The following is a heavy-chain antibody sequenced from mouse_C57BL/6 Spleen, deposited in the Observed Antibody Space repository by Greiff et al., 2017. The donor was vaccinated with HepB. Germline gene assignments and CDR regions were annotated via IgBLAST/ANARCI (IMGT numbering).Heavy chain of an antibody. D-gene: IGHD2-5*01. V-gene: IGHV1-15*01. CDR3: TREATYYSKRGSWFAY. CDR2: IDPETGGT. CDR1: GYTFTDYE. Sequence: QVQLQQSGAELVRPGASVTLSCKASGYTFTDYEMHWVKQTPVHGLEWIGAIDPETGGTAYNQKFKGKAILTADKSSSTAYMELRSLTSEDSAVYYCTREATYYSKRGSWFAYWGQGTLVTVSA. J-gene: IGHJ3*01.